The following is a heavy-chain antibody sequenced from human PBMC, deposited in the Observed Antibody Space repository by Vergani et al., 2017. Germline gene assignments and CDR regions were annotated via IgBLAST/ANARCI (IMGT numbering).Heavy chain of an antibody. CDR2: IIPIFGTA. Sequence: QVQLVQSGAEVKKPGSSVKVSCKASGGTFSSYAISWVRQAPGQGLEWMGGIIPIFGTANYAQKFQGRVTITADESTSTAYMELSSLRSEDTAVYYCARDPPKYCSSTSCSPGAFDIWGQGTMVTVSS. V-gene: IGHV1-69*01. CDR3: ARDPPKYCSSTSCSPGAFDI. CDR1: GGTFSSYA. D-gene: IGHD2-2*01. J-gene: IGHJ3*02.